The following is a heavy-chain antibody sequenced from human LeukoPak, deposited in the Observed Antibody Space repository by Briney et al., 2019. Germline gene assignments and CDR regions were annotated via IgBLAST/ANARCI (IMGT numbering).Heavy chain of an antibody. V-gene: IGHV4-4*07. CDR1: GGAISSYY. D-gene: IGHD2-2*01. CDR3: ATLDIVVVPAAAGYAFDI. CDR2: IYTSGST. Sequence: SETLSLTCTVSGGAISSYYWSWIRQPAGKGLEWIGRIYTSGSTNYNPSLKSRVTMSVDTSKNQFSLKLSSVTAADTAVYYCATLDIVVVPAAAGYAFDIWGQGTMVTASS. J-gene: IGHJ3*02.